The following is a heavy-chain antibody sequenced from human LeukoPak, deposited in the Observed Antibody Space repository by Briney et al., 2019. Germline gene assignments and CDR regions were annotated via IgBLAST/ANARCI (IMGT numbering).Heavy chain of an antibody. D-gene: IGHD5-24*01. CDR3: ARDPMATTPSDF. J-gene: IGHJ4*02. CDR2: IIPILGIA. CDR1: GGTFSSYT. Sequence: ASVKVSCKASGGTFSSYTISWVRQAPGQGLEWMGRIIPILGIANYTQKFQGRVTITADKSTSTAYMELSSLRSEDTAVYYCARDPMATTPSDFWGQGTLVTVSS. V-gene: IGHV1-69*04.